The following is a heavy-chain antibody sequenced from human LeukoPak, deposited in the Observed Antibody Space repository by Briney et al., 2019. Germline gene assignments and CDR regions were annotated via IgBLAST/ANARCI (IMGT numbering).Heavy chain of an antibody. CDR2: ISPSGDSP. V-gene: IGHV1-46*01. J-gene: IGHJ4*02. CDR3: ARLVTGSIHADF. D-gene: IGHD1-26*01. CDR1: GFTLTQYY. Sequence: GASVKVSCKASGFTLTQYYLHWVRQAPGQGLEFVGMISPSGDSPNYAQKFQGRVTMTRDMSTTTVYMELSNLRSEDTAVYFCARLVTGSIHADFWGQGTLVTVSS.